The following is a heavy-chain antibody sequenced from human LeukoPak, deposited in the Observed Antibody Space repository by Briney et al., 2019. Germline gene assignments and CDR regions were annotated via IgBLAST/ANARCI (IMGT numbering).Heavy chain of an antibody. CDR1: GGSISSSSYY. J-gene: IGHJ5*02. V-gene: IGHV4-39*01. D-gene: IGHD1-26*01. CDR2: IYYSGST. CDR3: ARHGLVGATPVNWFDP. Sequence: SETLSLTCTVSGGSISSSSYYWGWIRQPPGKGLEWIGSIYYSGSTYYNPSLKSRVTISVDTSKNQFSLKLSSVTAADTAVYYCARHGLVGATPVNWFDPWGQGTLVTVSS.